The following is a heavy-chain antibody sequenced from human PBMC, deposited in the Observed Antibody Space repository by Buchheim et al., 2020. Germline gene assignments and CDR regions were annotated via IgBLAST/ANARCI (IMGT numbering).Heavy chain of an antibody. CDR2: IYSSGST. Sequence: QVQLQESGPRLVKPSETLSFTCTVSGISITNFYWSWIRQPPGKGLEWIGSIYSSGSTNYNPSLKSRVTLLVDTSKNQFSLKLTSVTAADTAVYYCTRAMVNWFDPWGQGTL. J-gene: IGHJ5*02. CDR1: GISITNFY. V-gene: IGHV4-59*12. D-gene: IGHD3-10*01. CDR3: TRAMVNWFDP.